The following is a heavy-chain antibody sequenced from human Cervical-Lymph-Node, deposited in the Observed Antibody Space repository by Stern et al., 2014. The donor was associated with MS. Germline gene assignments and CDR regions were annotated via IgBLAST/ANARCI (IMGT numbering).Heavy chain of an antibody. CDR1: GFSLRNSA. J-gene: IGHJ6*02. CDR2: MSFVGGNK. Sequence: VQLVESGGGVVQPGRSLTLSCAASGFSLRNSAIHCVRQAPGQGLEWVAVMSFVGGNKKYGDSVKGRFSISRDMANNTLFLQMNSLRPEDTAVYYCMGVGDAMHVWGQGTTVIVSS. V-gene: IGHV3-30*03. CDR3: MGVGDAMHV.